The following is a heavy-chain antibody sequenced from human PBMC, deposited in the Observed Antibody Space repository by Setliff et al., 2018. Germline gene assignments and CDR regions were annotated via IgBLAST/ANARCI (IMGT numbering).Heavy chain of an antibody. CDR2: INTNTGNP. D-gene: IGHD3-10*01. J-gene: IGHJ6*03. Sequence: ASVKVSCKGSGYTFSTYAIIWMRQAPAQGLEWMGWINTNTGNPTYAQGFTGRFVFSLDTSVSTAYLQISSLKAEDTALYYCARASRFGTIKYRGDYYMDVWGKGTTVTVSS. CDR3: ARASRFGTIKYRGDYYMDV. V-gene: IGHV7-4-1*02. CDR1: GYTFSTYA.